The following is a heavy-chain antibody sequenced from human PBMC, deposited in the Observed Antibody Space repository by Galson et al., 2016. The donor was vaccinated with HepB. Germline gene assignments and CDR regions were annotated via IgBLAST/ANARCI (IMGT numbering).Heavy chain of an antibody. V-gene: IGHV3-30*18. CDR3: AKDGKPWWESYCHSTSCYVGYFDD. CDR2: ISHDGRNK. CDR1: GFTFSNYG. Sequence: LRLSCAGPGFTFSNYGVHWVRQAPGQGLEWVAVISHDGRNKYYADSLKGRFNISRANLKSTLFLQMNNLRPEDTAFYFCAKDGKPWWESYCHSTSCYVGYFDDWGQGTLVTVSS. J-gene: IGHJ4*02. D-gene: IGHD2-2*01.